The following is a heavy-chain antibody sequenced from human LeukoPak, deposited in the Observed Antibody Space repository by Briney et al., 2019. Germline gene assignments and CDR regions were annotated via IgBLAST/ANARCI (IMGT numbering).Heavy chain of an antibody. CDR1: GYTFTSYG. J-gene: IGHJ4*02. V-gene: IGHV1-18*04. D-gene: IGHD3-10*01. CDR3: ARSHRYYGSGSCSTIDS. CDR2: ISVYNGNT. Sequence: GASVKVSCKASGYTFTSYGISWVRQAPGQGLEWMGWISVYNGNTNYAQKFQGRVAMTTDTSTSTAHMELRSLRSDDTAIYYCARSHRYYGSGSCSTIDSWGQGTLVTVSS.